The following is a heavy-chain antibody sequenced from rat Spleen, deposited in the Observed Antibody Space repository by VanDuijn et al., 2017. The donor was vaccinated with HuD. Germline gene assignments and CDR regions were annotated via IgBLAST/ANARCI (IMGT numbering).Heavy chain of an antibody. Sequence: EVQLVESGGGLVLPGRSLKLSCVASGFTFNKYWMAWIRQAPGKGLEWVAYIINTGDSTYYPDSVKGRFTISRDNAESTLSLQMNSLRSDDTATYYCNRVENMAHYEDYWCHGVMVTVSS. J-gene: IGHJ2*01. CDR2: IINTGDST. D-gene: IGHD4-2*01. CDR3: NRVENMAHYEDY. V-gene: IGHV5-31*01. CDR1: GFTFNKYW.